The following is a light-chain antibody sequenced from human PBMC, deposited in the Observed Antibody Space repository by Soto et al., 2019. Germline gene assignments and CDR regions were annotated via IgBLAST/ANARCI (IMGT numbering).Light chain of an antibody. Sequence: DIQVTQSPPTLSASVGDRVTITCRASQTISTWMAWYQQKPGKAPKLLVYDASTLQSGVASRFSGSGSGTDFTLTISSLEPEDFAVYYCQQRNNWRDTFGQGTRLEI. CDR2: DAS. CDR3: QQRNNWRDT. CDR1: QTISTW. V-gene: IGKV1-5*01. J-gene: IGKJ5*01.